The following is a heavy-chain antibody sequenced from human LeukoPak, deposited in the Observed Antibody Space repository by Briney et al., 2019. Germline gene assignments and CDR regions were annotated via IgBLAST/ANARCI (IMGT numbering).Heavy chain of an antibody. CDR3: ARSQSSSLIDY. CDR2: IWYDGTSK. J-gene: IGHJ4*02. Sequence: GGSLRLSCAASGFTFSTYAMSWVRQAPGKGLEWVAVIWYDGTSKDYADSVKGRFTFSRDNSKNTLYLQMNSLTVEDTAVYYCARSQSSSLIDYWGQGTLVTVSS. V-gene: IGHV3-33*08. CDR1: GFTFSTYA. D-gene: IGHD6-13*01.